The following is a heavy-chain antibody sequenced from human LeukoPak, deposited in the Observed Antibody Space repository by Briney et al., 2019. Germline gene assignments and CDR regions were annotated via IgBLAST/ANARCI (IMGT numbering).Heavy chain of an antibody. Sequence: GGSLRLSCAASGFTFSSYGMHWVRQAPGKGLEWVAFIRYDGSNKYYADSVKGRFTISRDNSKNTLYLQMNSLRAEDTAVYYCARDFVEKTTIPSDYWGQGTLVTVSS. CDR3: ARDFVEKTTIPSDY. D-gene: IGHD5-24*01. V-gene: IGHV3-30*02. CDR2: IRYDGSNK. J-gene: IGHJ4*02. CDR1: GFTFSSYG.